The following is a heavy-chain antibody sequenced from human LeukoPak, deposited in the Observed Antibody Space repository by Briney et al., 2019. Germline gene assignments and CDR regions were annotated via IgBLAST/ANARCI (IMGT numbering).Heavy chain of an antibody. CDR2: IYTSGST. J-gene: IGHJ3*02. D-gene: IGHD6-13*01. CDR3: ARFGSSWVFDAFDI. V-gene: IGHV4-4*07. CDR1: GGSISSYY. Sequence: SETLSLTCTVSGGSISSYYWSWIRQPAGKGLEWIGRIYTSGSTNYNPSLKSRVTMSVDTSKNQFSLKLSSVTAADTAVYYCARFGSSWVFDAFDIWGQGTMVTVPS.